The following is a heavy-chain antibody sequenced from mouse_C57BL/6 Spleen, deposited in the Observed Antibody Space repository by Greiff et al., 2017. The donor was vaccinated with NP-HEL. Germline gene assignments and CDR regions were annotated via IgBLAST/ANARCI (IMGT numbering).Heavy chain of an antibody. CDR2: IYPRDGST. Sequence: VQLQQSDAELVKPGASVKISCKVSGYTFTDHTIHWMKQRPEQGLEWIGYIYPRDGSTKYNEKFKGKATLTADKSSSTAYMQLNSLTSEDSAVYFCAKRDYYGTAWFAYWGQGTLVTVSA. V-gene: IGHV1-78*01. D-gene: IGHD1-1*01. CDR3: AKRDYYGTAWFAY. J-gene: IGHJ3*01. CDR1: GYTFTDHT.